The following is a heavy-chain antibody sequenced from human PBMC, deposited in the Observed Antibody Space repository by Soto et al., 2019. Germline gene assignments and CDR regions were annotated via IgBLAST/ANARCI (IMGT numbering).Heavy chain of an antibody. CDR3: ARESIAARKDAFDI. CDR1: CGSISSGGYY. Sequence: SETLSLTCTVSCGSISSGGYYWSWIRQHPGKGLEWIGYIYYSGSTYYNPSLKSRVTISVDTSKNQFSLKLSSVPAADTAVYYCARESIAARKDAFDIWGQGTMVTVSS. V-gene: IGHV4-31*03. J-gene: IGHJ3*02. D-gene: IGHD6-6*01. CDR2: IYYSGST.